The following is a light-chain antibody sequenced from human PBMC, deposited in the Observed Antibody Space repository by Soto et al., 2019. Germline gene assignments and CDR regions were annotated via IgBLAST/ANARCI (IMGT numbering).Light chain of an antibody. Sequence: SQLVLAPSFMWSSVGDVVTLPCRASQSISSYLNWYQQKPGKAPKLLIYAASSLQSGVPTMCGGSSASTYFTPTSSILSRHVVPSYCKPHNGALPCTSGEGT. CDR1: QSISSY. CDR3: PHNGALPCT. J-gene: IGKJ2*02. V-gene: IGKV1-39*02. CDR2: AAS.